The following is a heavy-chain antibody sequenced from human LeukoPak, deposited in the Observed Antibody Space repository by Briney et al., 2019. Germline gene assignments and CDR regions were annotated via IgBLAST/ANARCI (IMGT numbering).Heavy chain of an antibody. D-gene: IGHD4-17*01. Sequence: GGSLSLSCAASGFRFSTYGMHWVRQAPGKGLEWVAVIWYDGSNKYYADSVEGRFTISRDDSKNTLYLQMISLRAEDTAMYYCARGTAVTHGYFEYWGQGTLVTVSS. CDR1: GFRFSTYG. CDR3: ARGTAVTHGYFEY. J-gene: IGHJ4*02. CDR2: IWYDGSNK. V-gene: IGHV3-33*01.